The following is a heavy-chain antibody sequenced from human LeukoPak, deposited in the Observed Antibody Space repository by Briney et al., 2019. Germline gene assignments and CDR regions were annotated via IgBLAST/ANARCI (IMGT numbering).Heavy chain of an antibody. CDR2: ISGSGGST. D-gene: IGHD2-2*01. V-gene: IGHV3-23*01. J-gene: IGHJ6*02. CDR3: ARNGALNGGIVVVPAASPHTSNYYGMDV. CDR1: GFTFSSYA. Sequence: GGSLRLSCAASGFTFSSYAMSWVRQAPGKGLEWVSAISGSGGSTYYADSVKGRFTISRDNSKNTLYLQMNSLRAEDTAVYYCARNGALNGGIVVVPAASPHTSNYYGMDVWGQGTTVTVSS.